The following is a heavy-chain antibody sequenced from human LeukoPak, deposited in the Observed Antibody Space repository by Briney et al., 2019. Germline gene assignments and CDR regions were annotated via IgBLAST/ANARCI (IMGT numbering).Heavy chain of an antibody. Sequence: ASVKVSCKASGYTFTGYYMHWVRQAPEQGLEWMGWINPNSGDTNFAQKFQGWVTMTRDTSISTAYMELRRLKSDDTAVYYCARDLRFGESDSFDIWGQGTMVTVSS. D-gene: IGHD3-10*01. V-gene: IGHV1-2*04. CDR3: ARDLRFGESDSFDI. J-gene: IGHJ3*02. CDR1: GYTFTGYY. CDR2: INPNSGDT.